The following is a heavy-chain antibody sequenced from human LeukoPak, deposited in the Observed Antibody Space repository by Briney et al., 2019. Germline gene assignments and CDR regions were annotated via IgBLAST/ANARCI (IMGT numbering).Heavy chain of an antibody. J-gene: IGHJ4*02. CDR3: ARVLRNYYDSSGYYQRTSLFDY. CDR1: GGSISSYY. V-gene: IGHV4-59*01. CDR2: IYYSGST. D-gene: IGHD3-22*01. Sequence: KPSETLSLTCTVSGGSISSYYWSWIRQPPGKGLEWIGYIYYSGSTNYNPSLKSRVTISVDTSKNQFSLKLSSVTAADTAVYYYARVLRNYYDSSGYYQRTSLFDYWGQGTLVTVSS.